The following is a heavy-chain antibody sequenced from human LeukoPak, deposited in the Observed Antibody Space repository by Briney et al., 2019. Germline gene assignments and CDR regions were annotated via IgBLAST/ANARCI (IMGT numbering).Heavy chain of an antibody. CDR1: GFTFSIYV. D-gene: IGHD2-15*01. CDR3: AKDKRKDLLPSYFDY. Sequence: GGSLRLSCAASGFTFSIYVMSWVRQAPGKGLEWVSGISGSGGSIYYADSVKGRFTVSRDNSKSTLYLQMNSLRAEDTAVYYCAKDKRKDLLPSYFDYWGQGTLVTVSS. J-gene: IGHJ4*02. V-gene: IGHV3-23*01. CDR2: ISGSGGSI.